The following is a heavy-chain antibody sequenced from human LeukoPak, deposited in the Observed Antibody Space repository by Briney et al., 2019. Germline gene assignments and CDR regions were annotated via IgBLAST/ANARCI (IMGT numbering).Heavy chain of an antibody. D-gene: IGHD3-22*01. CDR3: AKGLYSYNSSGFPA. J-gene: IGHJ5*02. CDR2: IQYDTSQI. CDR1: GFNFWGSG. Sequence: GGSLRLSCVASGFNFWGSGMHWVRQAPGKGLEWLSFIQYDTSQIRYADSVKGRFTISRDNSKNTLYMQMNSLRPEDTAVYYCAKGLYSYNSSGFPAWGQGTLVTVSS. V-gene: IGHV3-30*02.